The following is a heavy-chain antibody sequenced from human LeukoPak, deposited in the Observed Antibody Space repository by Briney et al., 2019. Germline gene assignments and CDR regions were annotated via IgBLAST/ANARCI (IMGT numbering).Heavy chain of an antibody. D-gene: IGHD3-16*01. CDR2: IYSGGST. CDR3: AREGGDYFDY. CDR1: GFTVSSNY. J-gene: IGHJ4*02. Sequence: SGGSLRLSCAASGFTVSSNYMSWVRQAPGKGVEWVSVIYSGGSTYYADSVKGRFTLSRDNSKNTLYLQMNSVRAEDTAVYYCAREGGDYFDYWGQGTLVTVSS. V-gene: IGHV3-66*02.